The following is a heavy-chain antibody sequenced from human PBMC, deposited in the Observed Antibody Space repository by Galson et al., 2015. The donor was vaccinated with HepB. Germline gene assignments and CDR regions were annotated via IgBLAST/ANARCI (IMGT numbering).Heavy chain of an antibody. CDR3: AREMGGDAAFDI. CDR2: ISSSSSYI. Sequence: SLRLSCAASGFTFSSYSMNWVRQAPGKGLEWVSSISSSSSYIYYADSVKGRFTISRDNAKNSLYLQMNSLRAEDTAVCYCAREMGGDAAFDIWGQGTMVTVSS. V-gene: IGHV3-21*01. D-gene: IGHD3-16*01. CDR1: GFTFSSYS. J-gene: IGHJ3*02.